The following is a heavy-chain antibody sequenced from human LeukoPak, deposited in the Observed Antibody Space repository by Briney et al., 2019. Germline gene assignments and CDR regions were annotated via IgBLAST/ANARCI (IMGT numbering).Heavy chain of an antibody. CDR3: ARDFSSWYERPHTGFDY. J-gene: IGHJ4*02. CDR1: GGTFRTYA. CDR2: IIPIFGTA. V-gene: IGHV1-69*13. D-gene: IGHD6-13*01. Sequence: SVRVSCKASGGTFRTYAISWVRQAPEQGLEWMGGIIPIFGTANYAQKFQGRVTITADESTSAAYMELSSLRSEDTAVYYCARDFSSWYERPHTGFDYWGQGTLVTVSS.